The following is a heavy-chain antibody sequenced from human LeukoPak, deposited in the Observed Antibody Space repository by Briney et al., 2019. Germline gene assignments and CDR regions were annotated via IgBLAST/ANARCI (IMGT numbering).Heavy chain of an antibody. J-gene: IGHJ6*02. CDR2: IYSSGTT. D-gene: IGHD2-2*01. CDR1: GGSISSHY. V-gene: IGHV4-59*11. CDR3: AREIVVPAAPYYYGMDV. Sequence: SDTLSLTCTVSGGSISSHYWSWIRQPPGKGLEWIGYIYSSGTTKYNPSLMSRVTISVDTTKNQFSLRLNSATAADTAVYYCAREIVVPAAPYYYGMDVWGQGTSVTVSS.